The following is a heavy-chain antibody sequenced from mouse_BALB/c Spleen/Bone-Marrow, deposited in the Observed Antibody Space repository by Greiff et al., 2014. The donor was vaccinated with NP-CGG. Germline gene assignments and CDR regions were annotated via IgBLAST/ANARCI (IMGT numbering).Heavy chain of an antibody. D-gene: IGHD2-3*01. CDR2: ISSGGSYT. CDR3: ARRDGGPMDY. J-gene: IGHJ4*01. V-gene: IGHV5-6*02. CDR1: GFTFSNYG. Sequence: DVKLVESGGDLVKPGGSLKLSCAASGFTFSNYGMSWVRRTPDKRLEWVATISSGGSYTYYPDSVKGRFTISRDNAKNTLYLQMSSLKSEDTAMYYCARRDGGPMDYWGQGTSVTVSS.